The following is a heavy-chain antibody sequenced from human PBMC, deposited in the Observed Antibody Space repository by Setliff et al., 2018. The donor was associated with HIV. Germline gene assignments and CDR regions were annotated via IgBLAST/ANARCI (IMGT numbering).Heavy chain of an antibody. J-gene: IGHJ4*02. CDR1: GGSFSGYY. CDR3: ARRSGFALDY. CDR2: IIHSGST. D-gene: IGHD5-12*01. V-gene: IGHV4-34*12. Sequence: SETLSLTCAVYGGSFSGYYWSWIRQPPGKGLEWIGEIIHSGSTNYNPSLKSRVTISVDTSKNQFSLNLSSVTAADTAVYYCARRSGFALDYWGQGTLVTVSS.